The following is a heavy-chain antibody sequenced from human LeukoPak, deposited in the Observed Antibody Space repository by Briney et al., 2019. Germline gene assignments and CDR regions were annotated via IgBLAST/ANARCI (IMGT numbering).Heavy chain of an antibody. CDR2: ISSSSSYI. V-gene: IGHV3-21*01. Sequence: PGASLRLSCEASGFTLSSYSMHWVRQAPGQGLEWVSSISSSSSYIYYADSVKGRFTISRDNAKNSLYLQMNSLRAEDTAVYYCSIEGVHFDYWGQGTLVTVSS. CDR1: GFTLSSYS. D-gene: IGHD3-10*01. CDR3: SIEGVHFDY. J-gene: IGHJ4*02.